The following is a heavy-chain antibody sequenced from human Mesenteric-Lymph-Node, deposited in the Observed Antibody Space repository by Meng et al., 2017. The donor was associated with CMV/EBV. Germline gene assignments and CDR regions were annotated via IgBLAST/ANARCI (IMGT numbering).Heavy chain of an antibody. D-gene: IGHD3-22*01. Sequence: GESLKISCAASGFTFGSYAMSWVRQAPGKGLEWVSAISGSGGSTYYADSVKGRFTISRDNSKNTLYLQMNSLRAEDTAVYYCAKLAYDSSGPPSDYWGQGTLVTVSS. V-gene: IGHV3-23*01. CDR1: GFTFGSYA. CDR3: AKLAYDSSGPPSDY. J-gene: IGHJ4*02. CDR2: ISGSGGST.